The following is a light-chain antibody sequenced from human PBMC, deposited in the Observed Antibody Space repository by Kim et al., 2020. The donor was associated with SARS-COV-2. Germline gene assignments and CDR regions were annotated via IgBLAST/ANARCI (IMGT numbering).Light chain of an antibody. CDR2: AAS. CDR1: QGISSY. Sequence: LSASVGDNVTITCRASQGISSYLAWYQQKPGKAPKLLIYAASTLQSGVPSRFSGSGSGTEFTLTVSSLQPEDFATYYCQQLNSYPLFGPGTKVDIK. J-gene: IGKJ3*01. CDR3: QQLNSYPL. V-gene: IGKV1-9*01.